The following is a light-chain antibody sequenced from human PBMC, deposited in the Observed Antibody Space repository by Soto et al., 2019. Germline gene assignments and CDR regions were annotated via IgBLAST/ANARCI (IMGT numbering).Light chain of an antibody. CDR1: QALTND. J-gene: IGKJ1*01. V-gene: IGKV1-17*01. Sequence: DIQMTQSPSSLSASVGDRVTITCRASQALTNDLSWYQQKPGEPPNRLIYVASTLHSGVPSRFSGSGSGTEFTLTISSLQPEDFATYFCLQHNSYPRTFGQGTKVEIK. CDR2: VAS. CDR3: LQHNSYPRT.